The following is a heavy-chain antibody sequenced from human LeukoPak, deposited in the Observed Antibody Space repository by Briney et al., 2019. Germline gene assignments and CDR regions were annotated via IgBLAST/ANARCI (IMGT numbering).Heavy chain of an antibody. CDR1: GGSISSGSYY. CDR3: AITIFEVVLSSRFEY. V-gene: IGHV4-61*02. Sequence: SETLSLTCTVSGGSISSGSYYWSWIRQPAGKGLEWIGRIYTSGSTNYNPSLKSRVTISVDSSKKQFSLKLSSVTAADTAVYYCAITIFEVVLSSRFEYWGQGTLVTVSS. D-gene: IGHD3-3*01. CDR2: IYTSGST. J-gene: IGHJ4*02.